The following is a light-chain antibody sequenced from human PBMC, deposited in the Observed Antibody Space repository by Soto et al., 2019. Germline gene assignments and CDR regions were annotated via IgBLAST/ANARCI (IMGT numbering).Light chain of an antibody. CDR3: CSYAGPSTFVI. CDR1: YSDVGSCNL. J-gene: IGLJ2*01. CDR2: GVS. Sequence: QSALTQPASVSGSPGQSITISCTGTYSDVGSCNLVSWYQQYPGKAPKLVIFGVSERPSGISNRFSGSKSGNTASLTIFGLQAEDEAVYYCCSYAGPSTFVIFGGGTKLTVL. V-gene: IGLV2-23*02.